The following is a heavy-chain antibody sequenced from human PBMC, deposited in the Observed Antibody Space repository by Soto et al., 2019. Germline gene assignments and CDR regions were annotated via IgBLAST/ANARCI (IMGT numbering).Heavy chain of an antibody. CDR1: GFTFSSYA. V-gene: IGHV4-34*01. J-gene: IGHJ4*02. CDR2: INHSGST. CDR3: ARYYVWGSYRPAYYFDY. D-gene: IGHD3-16*02. Sequence: GSLRLSCAASGFTFSSYAMSWVRQAPGKGLEWIGEINHSGSTNYNPSLKSRVTISVDTSKNQFSLKLSSVTAADTAVYYCARYYVWGSYRPAYYFDYWGQGTLVTVSS.